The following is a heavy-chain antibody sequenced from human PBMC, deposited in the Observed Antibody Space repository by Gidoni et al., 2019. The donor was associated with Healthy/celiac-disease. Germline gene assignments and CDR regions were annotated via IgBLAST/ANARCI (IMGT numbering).Heavy chain of an antibody. V-gene: IGHV3-7*01. CDR2: IKQDGSEK. Sequence: EVQLVESGGGLVQPGGSLRRSCAASGFTFSSYWMSWVRQAPGKGLEWVANIKQDGSEKYYVDSVKGRFTISRDNAKNSLYLQMNSLRAEDTAVYYCARASDYGDIDYWGQGTLVTVSS. J-gene: IGHJ4*02. CDR1: GFTFSSYW. CDR3: ARASDYGDIDY. D-gene: IGHD4-17*01.